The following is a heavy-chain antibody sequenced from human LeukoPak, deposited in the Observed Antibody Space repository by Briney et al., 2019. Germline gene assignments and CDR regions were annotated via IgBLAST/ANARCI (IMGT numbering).Heavy chain of an antibody. CDR3: ARDSSGYQ. CDR2: IKEDGSEK. V-gene: IGHV3-7*01. J-gene: IGHJ4*02. CDR1: GFTFSTYW. D-gene: IGHD3-22*01. Sequence: QPGGSLRLSCAASGFTFSTYWMSWVRQAPGKGLEWVANIKEDGSEKYYGDSVKGRFTISRDNAKNSLYLQMNSLRAENTAVYYCARDSSGYQWGQGTLVTVSS.